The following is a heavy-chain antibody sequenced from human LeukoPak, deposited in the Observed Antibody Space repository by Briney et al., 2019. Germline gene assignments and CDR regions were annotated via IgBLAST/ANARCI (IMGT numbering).Heavy chain of an antibody. CDR1: GGSISSSSYY. J-gene: IGHJ6*02. V-gene: IGHV4-39*01. CDR2: IYYSGST. CDR3: ARIAGVHYYYYGMDV. Sequence: PSETLSLTCTVSGGSISSSSYYWGWIRQPPGKGLERIGSIYYSGSTYYNPSLKSRVTISVDTSKNQFSLKLSSVTAADTAVYYCARIAGVHYYYYGMDVWGQGTTVTVSS. D-gene: IGHD7-27*01.